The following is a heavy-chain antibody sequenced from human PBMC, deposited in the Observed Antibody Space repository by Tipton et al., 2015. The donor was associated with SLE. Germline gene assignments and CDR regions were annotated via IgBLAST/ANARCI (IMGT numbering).Heavy chain of an antibody. V-gene: IGHV4-59*11. CDR3: ARGPSHIPGGGGYFDL. CDR2: IYHSGST. CDR1: GGSISSHY. D-gene: IGHD2-15*01. Sequence: TLSLTCTVSGGSISSHYWSWIRQPAGKGLEWIGYIYHSGSTYYNPSLKSRVTISVDRSKNQFSLKLSSVTAADTAVYYCARGPSHIPGGGGYFDLWGRGTLVTVSS. J-gene: IGHJ2*01.